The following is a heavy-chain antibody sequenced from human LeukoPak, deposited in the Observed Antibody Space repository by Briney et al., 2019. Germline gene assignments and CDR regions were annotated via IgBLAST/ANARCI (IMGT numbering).Heavy chain of an antibody. CDR1: GYTFTGYY. CDR3: ARGNDYVWGSYRYFDY. V-gene: IGHV1-2*06. Sequence: ASVKVSCKASGYTFTGYYMHWVRQAPGQGLEWMGRINPNSGGTNYAQKFQGRVTMTRDTSISTAYMELSKLRSDDTAVYYCARGNDYVWGSYRYFDYWGRGTLVTVSS. D-gene: IGHD3-16*02. CDR2: INPNSGGT. J-gene: IGHJ4*02.